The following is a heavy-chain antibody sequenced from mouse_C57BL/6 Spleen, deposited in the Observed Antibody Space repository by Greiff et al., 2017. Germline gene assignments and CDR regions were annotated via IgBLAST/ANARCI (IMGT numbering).Heavy chain of an antibody. Sequence: QVQLQQPGAELVKPGASVKLSCKASGYTFTSYWMQWVKQRPGQGLEWIREIDPSDSYTNSNQKFKGKATLTVDTSSSTAYMQLSSLTSEDSAVYYCARRGQLRLPFAYWGQGTLVTVSA. J-gene: IGHJ3*01. CDR2: IDPSDSYT. D-gene: IGHD3-2*02. CDR1: GYTFTSYW. V-gene: IGHV1-50*01. CDR3: ARRGQLRLPFAY.